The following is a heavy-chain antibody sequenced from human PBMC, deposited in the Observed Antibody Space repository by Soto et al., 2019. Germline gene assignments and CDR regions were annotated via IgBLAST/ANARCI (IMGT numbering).Heavy chain of an antibody. V-gene: IGHV1-69*13. Sequence: SVKVSCKASGGLYSSYALSWVRQAPGQGLEWLGGIIPLFGTTSYARKFQGRVTITADELTTTAYMELSRLTSEDTAIYYCARDNSSDSSGYYNSDLGYYFDYWGQGTQVTVSS. CDR1: GGLYSSYA. J-gene: IGHJ4*02. CDR2: IIPLFGTT. D-gene: IGHD3-22*01. CDR3: ARDNSSDSSGYYNSDLGYYFDY.